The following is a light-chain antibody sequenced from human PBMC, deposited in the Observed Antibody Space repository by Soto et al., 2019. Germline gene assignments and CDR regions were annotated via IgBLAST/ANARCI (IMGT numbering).Light chain of an antibody. J-gene: IGKJ1*01. CDR2: GSS. CDR1: QAIRND. Sequence: DIQMTQSPSSLSASVGDRVTITCRASQAIRNDLAWYQQKPGRAPKRLIYGSSTLQSGVPSRCSGSGSGTEFTLTISSLQPEDFATYYCLQHNVFPRTFGQGTKVEIK. CDR3: LQHNVFPRT. V-gene: IGKV1-17*01.